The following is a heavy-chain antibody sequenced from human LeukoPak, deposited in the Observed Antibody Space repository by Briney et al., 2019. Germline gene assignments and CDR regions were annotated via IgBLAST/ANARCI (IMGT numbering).Heavy chain of an antibody. CDR2: IYTSGST. V-gene: IGHV4-61*02. CDR1: GVSISSGSYY. Sequence: PSQTLSLTCTVSGVSISSGSYYWSWIRQPAGKGLEWIGRIYTSGSTNYNPSLKSRVTISVDTSKNQFSLKLSSVTAADTAVYYCARGGGYDFWSGRDYFDYWGQGTLVTVSS. J-gene: IGHJ4*02. D-gene: IGHD3-3*01. CDR3: ARGGGYDFWSGRDYFDY.